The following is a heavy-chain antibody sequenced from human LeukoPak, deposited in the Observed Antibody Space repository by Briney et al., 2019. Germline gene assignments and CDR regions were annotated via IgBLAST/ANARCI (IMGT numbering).Heavy chain of an antibody. CDR1: GYSISSTYY. Sequence: KPSETLSLTCTVSGYSISSTYYWGWIRQPPGKGLEWIGSIYHSGSTYYNPSLKSRVTISVDTSKNQFSLKVTSVTAADTAVYYCARAGVYSFWSGYFDYWGQGTLVTVSS. CDR3: ARAGVYSFWSGYFDY. V-gene: IGHV4-38-2*02. CDR2: IYHSGST. D-gene: IGHD3-3*01. J-gene: IGHJ4*02.